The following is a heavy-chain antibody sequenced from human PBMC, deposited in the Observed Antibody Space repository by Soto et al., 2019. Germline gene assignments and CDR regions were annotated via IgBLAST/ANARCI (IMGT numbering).Heavy chain of an antibody. J-gene: IGHJ3*02. D-gene: IGHD3-3*01. Sequence: SVKVSCKASGGTFSIYASSWVRQAPGQGLEWMGGIIPIFGTANYAQKFQGRVTITADESTSTAYMELSSLRSEDTAVYYCARFGFLEWPFDAFDIWGQGTMVTVSS. V-gene: IGHV1-69*13. CDR2: IIPIFGTA. CDR1: GGTFSIYA. CDR3: ARFGFLEWPFDAFDI.